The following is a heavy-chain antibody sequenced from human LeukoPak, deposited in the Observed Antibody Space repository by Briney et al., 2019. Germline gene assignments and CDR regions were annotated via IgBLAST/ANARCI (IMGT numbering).Heavy chain of an antibody. CDR3: AKDRYCSGGSCYPIAYYYGMDV. Sequence: PGGSLRLSCAASGFTFSSYWMSWVRQAPGKGLEWVANIKQDGSEKYYADSVKGRFTISRDNAKNSLYLQMNSLRAEDTALYYCAKDRYCSGGSCYPIAYYYGMDVWGQGTTVTVSS. CDR1: GFTFSSYW. D-gene: IGHD2-15*01. V-gene: IGHV3-7*03. J-gene: IGHJ6*02. CDR2: IKQDGSEK.